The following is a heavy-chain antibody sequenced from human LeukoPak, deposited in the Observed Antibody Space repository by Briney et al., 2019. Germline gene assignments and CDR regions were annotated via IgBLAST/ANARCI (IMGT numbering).Heavy chain of an antibody. V-gene: IGHV1-69*13. D-gene: IGHD6-19*01. CDR2: IIPIFGTA. Sequence: SVKVSCKASGGTFSSYAISWVRQAPGQGLEWMGGIIPIFGTANYAQKFQGRVTITADESTSTAYMELSSLRSEDTAVYYCARSFRYSSGPGDYWGQGTLVTVSS. CDR3: ARSFRYSSGPGDY. CDR1: GGTFSSYA. J-gene: IGHJ4*02.